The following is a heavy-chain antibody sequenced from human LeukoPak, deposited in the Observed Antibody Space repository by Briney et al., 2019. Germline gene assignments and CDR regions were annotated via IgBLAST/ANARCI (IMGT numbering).Heavy chain of an antibody. V-gene: IGHV3-30*03. J-gene: IGHJ5*02. CDR2: ISYDGSKK. CDR3: AGFSGESSGYA. Sequence: GGSLRLSCAVSRFTFSNYDMHWVRQAPGQGLEWVAVISYDGSKKYYADSVKGRYIISRDNSKNTLYLQMSSLRAEDTAVYYCAGFSGESSGYAWGQGTLVTVSS. D-gene: IGHD3-22*01. CDR1: RFTFSNYD.